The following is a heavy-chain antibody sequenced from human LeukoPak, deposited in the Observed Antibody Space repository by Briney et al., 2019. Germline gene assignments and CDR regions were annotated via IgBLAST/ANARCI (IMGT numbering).Heavy chain of an antibody. J-gene: IGHJ4*02. CDR3: ATPGQWLVRGYFDY. V-gene: IGHV3-72*01. D-gene: IGHD6-19*01. CDR1: GFTFSDHY. Sequence: AGGSLRLSCATSGFTFSDHYMDWVRQAPGKGLEWVGRTRDKGNSYSTEYAASVKGRFTMSRDESNNSMYLQMKGLKTEDTAVYYCATPGQWLVRGYFDYWGQGTLVTVSS. CDR2: TRDKGNSYST.